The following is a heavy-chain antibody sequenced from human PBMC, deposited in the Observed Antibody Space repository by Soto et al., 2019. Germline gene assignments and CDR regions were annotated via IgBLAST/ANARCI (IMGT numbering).Heavy chain of an antibody. Sequence: QVQLVQSGAEVKKPGSSVKVSCKASGGTFSSYAISCVRQAPGQGLEWMGGIIPIFGTANYAQKFQGRVTITADESTSTAYMELSSLRSEDTAVYYCAREWNYYDSSGYYLPHYFDYWGQGTLVTVSS. D-gene: IGHD3-22*01. CDR1: GGTFSSYA. CDR3: AREWNYYDSSGYYLPHYFDY. V-gene: IGHV1-69*01. CDR2: IIPIFGTA. J-gene: IGHJ4*02.